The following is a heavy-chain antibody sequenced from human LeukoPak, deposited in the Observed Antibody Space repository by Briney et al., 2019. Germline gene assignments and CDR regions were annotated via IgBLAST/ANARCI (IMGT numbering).Heavy chain of an antibody. CDR1: GFTFSSYA. V-gene: IGHV3-23*01. CDR3: AKGGQLERRPHFDY. J-gene: IGHJ4*02. Sequence: GVSLRLSCAASGFTFSSYAMNWVRQAPGKGLEWVSGTGSTGVSTFYADSVKGRFTVSRDNSKNTLYLQMNSLRAEDTAVYYCAKGGQLERRPHFDYWGQGTLVTVSS. D-gene: IGHD1-1*01. CDR2: TGSTGVST.